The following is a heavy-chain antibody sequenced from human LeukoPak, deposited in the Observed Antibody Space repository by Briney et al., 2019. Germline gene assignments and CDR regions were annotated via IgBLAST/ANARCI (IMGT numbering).Heavy chain of an antibody. CDR1: GYTFASYD. CDR2: MNPNSGNT. J-gene: IGHJ4*02. CDR3: ARGAPGGYCSGGSCPYYDY. D-gene: IGHD2-15*01. Sequence: ASVKVSCKASGYTFASYDINWVRQATGQGLEWMGWMNPNSGNTGNAQKFQGRVTMTGNTSITTAYMELSSLRSEDTAVYYCARGAPGGYCSGGSCPYYDYWGQGTLVTVSS. V-gene: IGHV1-8*01.